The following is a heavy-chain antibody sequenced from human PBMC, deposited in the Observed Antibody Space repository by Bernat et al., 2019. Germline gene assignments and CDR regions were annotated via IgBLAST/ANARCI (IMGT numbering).Heavy chain of an antibody. CDR2: IYYSGST. CDR1: GGSISSSSYY. V-gene: IGHV4-39*01. CDR3: ASRDNWNDVGDY. J-gene: IGHJ4*02. Sequence: QLQLQESGPGLVKPSETLSLTCTVSGGSISSSSYYWGWIRQPPGKGLEWIGSIYYSGSTYYNPSLKSRVTISVDTSKNQFSLKLSSVTAADTAVYYCASRDNWNDVGDYWGQGTLVTVSS. D-gene: IGHD1-20*01.